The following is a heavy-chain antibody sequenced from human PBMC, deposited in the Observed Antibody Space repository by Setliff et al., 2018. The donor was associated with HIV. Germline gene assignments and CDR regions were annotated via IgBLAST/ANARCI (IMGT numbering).Heavy chain of an antibody. CDR1: GDTFTDYY. CDR2: ISAFDGNT. V-gene: IGHV1-18*04. J-gene: IGHJ4*02. D-gene: IGHD6-13*01. CDR3: ARDTDIYSTSLSYFDY. Sequence: ASVKVSCKASGDTFTDYYFHWLRQAPGQGLEWMGRISAFDGNTNFEQKLQDRITMTTDTSTSTAYMELRSLRSDDTAMYYCARDTDIYSTSLSYFDYWGQGTLVTVSS.